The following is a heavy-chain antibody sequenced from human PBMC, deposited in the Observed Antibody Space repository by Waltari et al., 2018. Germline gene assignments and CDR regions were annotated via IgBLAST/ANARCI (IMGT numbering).Heavy chain of an antibody. CDR1: GGSISRSSYY. J-gene: IGHJ1*01. CDR3: ARSGALPAQYFQH. D-gene: IGHD7-27*01. V-gene: IGHV4-39*07. CDR2: IYYSGST. Sequence: QLQLQESGPGLVKPSETLSLTCTVSGGSISRSSYYWGWIRQPPGKGLEWIGSIYYSGSTYYNPSLKSRVTISVDTSKNQFSLKLSSVTAADTAVYYCARSGALPAQYFQHWGQGTLVTVSS.